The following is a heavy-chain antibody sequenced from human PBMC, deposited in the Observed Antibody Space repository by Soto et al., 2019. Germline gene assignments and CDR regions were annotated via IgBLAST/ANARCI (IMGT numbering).Heavy chain of an antibody. Sequence: SETLSLTCTVSGGSISSSSYYWGWIRQPPGKGLEWIGGLYYSGSTCYNPSLKSRVTISVDTSKNQFSLKLSSVTAADTAVYYCARYQVPAALLGRFDPCGQGTLVPVSS. CDR3: ARYQVPAALLGRFDP. CDR1: GGSISSSSYY. V-gene: IGHV4-39*07. D-gene: IGHD2-2*01. J-gene: IGHJ5*02. CDR2: LYYSGST.